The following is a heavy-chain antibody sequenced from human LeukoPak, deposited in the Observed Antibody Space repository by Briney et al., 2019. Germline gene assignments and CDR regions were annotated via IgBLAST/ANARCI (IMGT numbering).Heavy chain of an antibody. Sequence: SETLSLTCTVSGGSISSYYWSWIRQPPGKGLEWIGYIYYSGSTNYNPSLKSRVTISVDTSKNQFSLKLSSVTAADTAVYYCARDGTQDSSGEGWFDPWGQGTLVPVSS. J-gene: IGHJ5*02. CDR3: ARDGTQDSSGEGWFDP. D-gene: IGHD6-19*01. CDR2: IYYSGST. V-gene: IGHV4-59*01. CDR1: GGSISSYY.